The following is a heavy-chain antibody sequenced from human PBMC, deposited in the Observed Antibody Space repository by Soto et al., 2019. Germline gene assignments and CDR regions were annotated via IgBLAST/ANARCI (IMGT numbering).Heavy chain of an antibody. D-gene: IGHD2-8*02. J-gene: IGHJ4*02. Sequence: ASVNVSCKASGYPFTSYDINWVLQATGQGLEWMGWMNPNSGNTGYAQKFQGRVTMTSNTSISTAYMEMSSLRSEDTAVYYCARDQRKVLACNFVYWGPGTLVTVS. CDR1: GYPFTSYD. CDR2: MNPNSGNT. CDR3: ARDQRKVLACNFVY. V-gene: IGHV1-8*01.